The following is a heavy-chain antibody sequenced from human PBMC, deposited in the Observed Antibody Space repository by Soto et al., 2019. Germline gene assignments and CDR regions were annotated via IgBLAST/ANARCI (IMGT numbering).Heavy chain of an antibody. Sequence: EVQLVESGGGLVQPGGSLRLSCAASGFTFTSHWMTWVRQAPGKGLEWVANIKKDGSETHYVDSVKGRFTISRDNAKNEVYLQMNSVRAEDTAMFYCGRNSGYCSHGGCQGDAYDIWGQGTMVTVSS. J-gene: IGHJ3*02. V-gene: IGHV3-7*04. D-gene: IGHD2-15*01. CDR1: GFTFTSHW. CDR3: GRNSGYCSHGGCQGDAYDI. CDR2: IKKDGSET.